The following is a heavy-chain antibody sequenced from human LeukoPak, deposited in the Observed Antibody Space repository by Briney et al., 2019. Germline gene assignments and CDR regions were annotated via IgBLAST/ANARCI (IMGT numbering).Heavy chain of an antibody. CDR3: ARDGIWSGYPAGPKYMDV. CDR1: GGSISSYY. CDR2: IYPSGST. V-gene: IGHV4-4*07. D-gene: IGHD3-3*01. Sequence: SETLSLTCTVSGGSISSYYWSWIRQPAGKGLEWIGRIYPSGSTNYNPSLKSRVTMSVDTSKNQFSLKLSSVTAADTAVYYCARDGIWSGYPAGPKYMDVWCKGTTVTVSS. J-gene: IGHJ6*03.